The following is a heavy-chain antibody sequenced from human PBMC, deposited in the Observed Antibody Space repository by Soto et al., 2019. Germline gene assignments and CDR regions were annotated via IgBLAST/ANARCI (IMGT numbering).Heavy chain of an antibody. D-gene: IGHD3-3*01. V-gene: IGHV3-30-3*01. CDR3: ARDPGGTDFAEWTYYFDY. J-gene: IGHJ4*02. Sequence: QVQLVESGGGVVQPGRSLRLSCAASGFSFSSYAMRWVRQAPGKGLEWVAVISYDGSNKYYADSVKGRFTISRDNSKNTLYLQMNSLRAEDTAAYYCARDPGGTDFAEWTYYFDYWGQGTLVTVSS. CDR2: ISYDGSNK. CDR1: GFSFSSYA.